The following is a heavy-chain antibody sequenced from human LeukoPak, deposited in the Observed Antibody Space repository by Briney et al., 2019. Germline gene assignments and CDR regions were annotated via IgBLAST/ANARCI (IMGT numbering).Heavy chain of an antibody. Sequence: PGGSLRLSCAASGFTFNKFAMSWVRQAPGKGLEWVSGIIENGGETYYADSVRGRFTISRDNSKNTLYLQMNSLRAEDTAVYYCAKDYEYNSNTWYSHWGRGTLVSVSS. CDR2: IIENGGET. CDR3: AKDYEYNSNTWYSH. CDR1: GFTFNKFA. J-gene: IGHJ4*02. V-gene: IGHV3-23*01. D-gene: IGHD6-13*01.